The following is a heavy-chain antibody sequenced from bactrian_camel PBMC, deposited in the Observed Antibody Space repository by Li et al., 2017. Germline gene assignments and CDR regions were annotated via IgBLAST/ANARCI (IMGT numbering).Heavy chain of an antibody. D-gene: IGHD6*01. J-gene: IGHJ6*01. CDR2: ISSDGENT. CDR3: ATALGGGSDFGY. CDR1: GFTADDSD. V-gene: IGHV3S63*01. Sequence: QLVESGGGSVQAGGSLRLSCTASGFTADDSDMGWFRQAPGNECELVSIISSDGENTYYADSVRGRFTISRDNAKNTVFLQMNSLKSEDTALYYCATALGGGSDFGYWGQGTQVTVS.